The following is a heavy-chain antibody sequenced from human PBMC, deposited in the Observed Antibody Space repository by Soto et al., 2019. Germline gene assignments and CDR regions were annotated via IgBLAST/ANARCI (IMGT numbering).Heavy chain of an antibody. J-gene: IGHJ4*02. CDR3: ARDGSGAAANPYFDY. Sequence: VGSLRLSCAASGFTFSSYTMQWVRQAPGKGLEWVSSISTSSTYRYIADSVTGRFTISRDNAQNSLYLQMTSLRAEDTAVYYCARDGSGAAANPYFDYWGQGTLVTVSS. V-gene: IGHV3-21*04. D-gene: IGHD2-2*01. CDR1: GFTFSSYT. CDR2: ISTSSTYR.